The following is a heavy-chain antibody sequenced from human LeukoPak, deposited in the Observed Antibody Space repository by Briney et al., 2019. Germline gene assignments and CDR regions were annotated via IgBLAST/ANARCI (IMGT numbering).Heavy chain of an antibody. D-gene: IGHD3-10*01. J-gene: IGHJ6*03. CDR1: GFTFSNYA. Sequence: GGSLRLSCAASGFTFSNYAMHWVRQAPGKGLEYVSAISSNGDRTNYANSVKGRFTISRDNAKNSVYLQMNSLRAEDTALYYCARLSAYYYGSYFYYYMDVWGKGTTVTVSS. CDR3: ARLSAYYYGSYFYYYMDV. V-gene: IGHV3-64*01. CDR2: ISSNGDRT.